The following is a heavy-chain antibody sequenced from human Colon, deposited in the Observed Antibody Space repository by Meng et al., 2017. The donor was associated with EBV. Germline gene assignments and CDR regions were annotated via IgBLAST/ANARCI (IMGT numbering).Heavy chain of an antibody. D-gene: IGHD2-8*02. CDR1: GTSISTSNW. V-gene: IGHV4-4*02. J-gene: IGHJ5*02. CDR3: ARDGGVTHIP. Sequence: QVLLQESGVGLVKPSGTLSLTCAVSGTSISTSNWWSGIRQSPGEGLEWIGAIYHNGQTNYNPSLKSRVSMSVDESKNEFSLNLKSVTAADTAVYYCARDGGVTHIPWGQGVLVTVSS. CDR2: IYHNGQT.